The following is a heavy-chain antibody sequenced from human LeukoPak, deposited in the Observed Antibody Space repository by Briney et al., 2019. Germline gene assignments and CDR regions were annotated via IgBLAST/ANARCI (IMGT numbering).Heavy chain of an antibody. J-gene: IGHJ4*02. Sequence: PGGSLRLSCAAFGFTFSSYGMHWVRQAPGKGLEWVAVISYDGSNKYYADSVKGRFTISRDNSKNTLYLQMNSLRAEDTAVYYCARVGYYYGSGSYFFDYWGQGTLVTVSS. D-gene: IGHD3-10*01. CDR1: GFTFSSYG. V-gene: IGHV3-30*03. CDR3: ARVGYYYGSGSYFFDY. CDR2: ISYDGSNK.